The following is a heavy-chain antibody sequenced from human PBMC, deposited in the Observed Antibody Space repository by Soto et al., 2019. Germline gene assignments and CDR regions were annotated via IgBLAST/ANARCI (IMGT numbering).Heavy chain of an antibody. Sequence: GGSLRLSCAASGFTFSSYSVSWVRQAPGKGLEWVSVISGSDDSTYYADSVKGRFTISRDNSKNTLYLQMNSLRAEDTAVYYCAKRSSSSTFDYWGQGTLVTVSS. J-gene: IGHJ4*02. CDR3: AKRSSSSTFDY. D-gene: IGHD6-6*01. V-gene: IGHV3-23*01. CDR2: ISGSDDST. CDR1: GFTFSSYS.